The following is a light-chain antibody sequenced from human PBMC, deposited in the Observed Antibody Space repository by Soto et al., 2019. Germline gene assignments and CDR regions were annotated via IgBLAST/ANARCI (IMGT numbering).Light chain of an antibody. V-gene: IGKV1-17*03. CDR2: SVS. Sequence: DIQMTQSPSAMSASVGDRVTISCRASQGINNYLAWFQQKPGKAAKRLIYSVSSLESGVPSRFSGTGSGTEFTLTISSLQPEDVATYYCLQHSNYPLTFGGGTKVEI. CDR1: QGINNY. J-gene: IGKJ4*01. CDR3: LQHSNYPLT.